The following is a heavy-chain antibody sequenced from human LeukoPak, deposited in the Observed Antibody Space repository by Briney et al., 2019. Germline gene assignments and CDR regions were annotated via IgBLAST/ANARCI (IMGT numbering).Heavy chain of an antibody. CDR2: IYYSGTT. J-gene: IGHJ6*02. CDR3: ARDRGEGTGPADYGMDV. V-gene: IGHV4-59*01. D-gene: IGHD2-21*01. Sequence: PSETLSLTCTVSGGSISSYYWSWIRQPPGKGLEYIGYIYYSGTTISNPSLKSRLTISIDTSKNQFSLRLSSVTAADTAIYYCARDRGEGTGPADYGMDVWGQGTTVTVSS. CDR1: GGSISSYY.